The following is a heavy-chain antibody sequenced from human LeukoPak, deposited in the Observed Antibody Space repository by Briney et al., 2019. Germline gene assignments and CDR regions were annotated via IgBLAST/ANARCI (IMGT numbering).Heavy chain of an antibody. CDR2: INNDGSST. CDR3: ARVGTWDSSGWFQGGAFDI. J-gene: IGHJ3*02. Sequence: PGGSLRLSCAASGFTFSSYWMHWVRQAPGKGLVWFSRINNDGSSTSYADSVKGRFTISRDNAKNTLYLQMNSLRAEDTAVYYCARVGTWDSSGWFQGGAFDIWGQGTMVTVSS. D-gene: IGHD6-19*01. V-gene: IGHV3-74*01. CDR1: GFTFSSYW.